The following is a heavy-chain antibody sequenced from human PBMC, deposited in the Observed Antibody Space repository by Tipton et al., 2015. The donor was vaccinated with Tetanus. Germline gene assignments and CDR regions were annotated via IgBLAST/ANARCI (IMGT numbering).Heavy chain of an antibody. CDR2: INHSGGT. J-gene: IGHJ4*02. CDR3: ARTAGGAGSYKGKFYFDH. V-gene: IGHV4-34*01. CDR1: GGSFNNYY. Sequence: TLSLTCAVYGGSFNNYYWSWIRQSPGKGLEWIGEINHSGGTNYRPSLKSRVTISLDTSMNRFTLKLDSVTVADTAMYYCARTAGGAGSYKGKFYFDHWGQGTQVTVSS. D-gene: IGHD3-10*01.